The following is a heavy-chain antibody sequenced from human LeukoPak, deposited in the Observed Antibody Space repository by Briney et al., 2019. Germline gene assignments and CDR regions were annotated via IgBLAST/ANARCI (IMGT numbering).Heavy chain of an antibody. J-gene: IGHJ4*02. CDR3: ARDRSGMIVVVHFDY. CDR1: GFTFSSYG. CDR2: ISSSSSYI. V-gene: IGHV3-21*01. D-gene: IGHD3-22*01. Sequence: PGGSLRLSCAASGFTFSSYGMNWVRQAPGKGLEWVSSISSSSSYIYYADSVKGRFTISRDNAKNSLYLQMNSLRAEDTAVYYCARDRSGMIVVVHFDYWGQGTLVTVSS.